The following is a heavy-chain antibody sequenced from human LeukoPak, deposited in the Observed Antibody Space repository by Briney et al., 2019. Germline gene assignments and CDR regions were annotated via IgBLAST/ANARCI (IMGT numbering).Heavy chain of an antibody. V-gene: IGHV3-21*01. Sequence: GGSLRLSCAASGFTFSSYEMNWVRQAPGKGLEWVSSISSSSSYIYYADSVKGRFTISRDNAKNSLYLQMNSLRAEDTAVYYCARFTVVTDYWGQGSLVTVSS. CDR3: ARFTVVTDY. D-gene: IGHD4-23*01. CDR1: GFTFSSYE. CDR2: ISSSSSYI. J-gene: IGHJ4*02.